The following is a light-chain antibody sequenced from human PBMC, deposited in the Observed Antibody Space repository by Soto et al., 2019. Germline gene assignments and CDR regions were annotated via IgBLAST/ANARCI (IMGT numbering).Light chain of an antibody. CDR1: SSDVGGYNS. Sequence: QSALTQPASVSGSPGQSITISCTGTSSDVGGYNSVSWYQQHPGTAPTLMIYDVSYRPSGVSTRFSGSKSGDTASLTISGIQPHDEADYFCSTYSRSSTRMFGAGTKLTVL. J-gene: IGLJ3*02. CDR2: DVS. V-gene: IGLV2-14*01. CDR3: STYSRSSTRM.